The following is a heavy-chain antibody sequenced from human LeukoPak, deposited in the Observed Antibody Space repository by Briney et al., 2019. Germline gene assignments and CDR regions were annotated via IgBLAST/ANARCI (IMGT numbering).Heavy chain of an antibody. Sequence: GGSLRLSCAASGFTFSDYYMSWIRQAPGKGLEWISYISSSSSYTNYADSVKGRFTISRDNAKNSLYLQMNSLRAEDTAVYYCARGGRSSWNDYWGQRTLVTVSS. J-gene: IGHJ4*02. CDR1: GFTFSDYY. D-gene: IGHD6-13*01. CDR2: ISSSSSYT. CDR3: ARGGRSSWNDY. V-gene: IGHV3-11*06.